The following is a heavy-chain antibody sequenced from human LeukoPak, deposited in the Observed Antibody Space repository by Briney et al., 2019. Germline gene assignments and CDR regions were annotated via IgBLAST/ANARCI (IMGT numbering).Heavy chain of an antibody. CDR2: IYYSGST. D-gene: IGHD1-1*01. Sequence: PSQTLSLTCTVSGGSISRYYWSWIRLPPGKGLEWIGYIYYSGSTNYNPSLKSRVTISVDTSKNQFSLELSSVTAADTAVYYCARHGNDFGYYFVYWGQGTLVAVSS. CDR1: GGSISRYY. V-gene: IGHV4-59*08. J-gene: IGHJ4*02. CDR3: ARHGNDFGYYFVY.